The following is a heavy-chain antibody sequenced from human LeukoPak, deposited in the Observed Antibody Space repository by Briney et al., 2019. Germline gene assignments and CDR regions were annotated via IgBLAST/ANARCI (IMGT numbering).Heavy chain of an antibody. V-gene: IGHV1-2*02. CDR3: ARTYYDIYNWFDR. CDR1: GYTFTGYY. J-gene: IGHJ5*02. Sequence: GASVKVSCKASGYTFTGYYMHWVRQAPGQGLEWMGWINPNSGGTNYQGRVTMTRDTSISTAYMELSRLRSDDTAVYYCARTYYDIYNWFDRWGQGTLVTVSS. CDR2: INPNSGGT. D-gene: IGHD3-9*01.